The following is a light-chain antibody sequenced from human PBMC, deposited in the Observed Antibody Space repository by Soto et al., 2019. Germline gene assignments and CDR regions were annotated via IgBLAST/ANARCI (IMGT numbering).Light chain of an antibody. CDR1: SSDVGGYNY. CDR3: SSYTSSSTYVV. J-gene: IGLJ2*01. CDR2: DVS. V-gene: IGLV2-14*01. Sequence: QSALTQPASVSGSPGQSITISCTGTSSDVGGYNYVSWYQQHPGKAPKLMIYDVSNRPSGVSNRFSGSKSGNTASLTIPGLKAEDEADYYCSSYTSSSTYVVFGGGTKVTVL.